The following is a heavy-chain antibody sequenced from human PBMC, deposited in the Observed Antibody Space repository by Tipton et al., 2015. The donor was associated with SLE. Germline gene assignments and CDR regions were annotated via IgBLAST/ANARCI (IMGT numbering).Heavy chain of an antibody. CDR2: IRYDGSNK. V-gene: IGHV3-30*02. CDR1: GFTFSSYG. CDR3: ARDVSGGYYYMDV. J-gene: IGHJ6*03. Sequence: SLRLSCAASGFTFSSYGMHWVRQAPGKGLEWVAFIRYDGSNKYYADSVKGRFTISRDNSKNTLYLQMNSLRAEDTAVYYCARDVSGGYYYMDVWGKGTTVTVSS. D-gene: IGHD3-10*01.